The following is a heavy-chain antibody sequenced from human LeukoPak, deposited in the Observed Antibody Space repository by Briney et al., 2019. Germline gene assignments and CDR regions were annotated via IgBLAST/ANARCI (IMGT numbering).Heavy chain of an antibody. CDR1: GGSISSGGYS. Sequence: PSETLSLTCAVSGGSISSGGYSWSWIRQPPGKGLEWIGYIYYSGSTYYNPSLKSRVTTSVDTSKNQFSLKLSSVTAADTAVYYCARAHAYCGGDCYRVPEFDYWGQGTLVTVSS. J-gene: IGHJ4*02. D-gene: IGHD2-21*02. CDR3: ARAHAYCGGDCYRVPEFDY. CDR2: IYYSGST. V-gene: IGHV4-30-4*07.